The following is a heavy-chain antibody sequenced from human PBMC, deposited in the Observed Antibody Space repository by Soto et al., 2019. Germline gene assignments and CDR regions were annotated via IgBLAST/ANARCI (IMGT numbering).Heavy chain of an antibody. J-gene: IGHJ5*02. V-gene: IGHV1-58*01. CDR3: ATSFRDKSYGENWFDP. CDR1: GFTFTSSA. CDR2: IVVGSGNT. D-gene: IGHD4-17*01. Sequence: ASLKVACKASGFTFTSSAVQWVRQARGQRLEWIGWIVVGSGNTNYAQKFQERVTITRDMSTSTAYMELSSLRSEDTAVYYCATSFRDKSYGENWFDPWGQGTLVTVSS.